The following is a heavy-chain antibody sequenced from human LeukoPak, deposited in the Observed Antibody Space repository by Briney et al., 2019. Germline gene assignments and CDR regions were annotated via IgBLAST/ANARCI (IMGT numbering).Heavy chain of an antibody. Sequence: GGSLRLSCAASGFTFSSYAMSWVRQALGKGLEWVSAISGSGGSTYYADSVKGRFTISRDNSKNTLYLQMNSLRADDTAIYYCAKESGFYSSSPPDYWGQGTLVTVSS. CDR2: ISGSGGST. J-gene: IGHJ4*02. D-gene: IGHD6-13*01. V-gene: IGHV3-23*01. CDR1: GFTFSSYA. CDR3: AKESGFYSSSPPDY.